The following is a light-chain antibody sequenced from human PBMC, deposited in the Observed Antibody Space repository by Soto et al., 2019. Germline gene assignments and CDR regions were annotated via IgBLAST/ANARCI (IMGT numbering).Light chain of an antibody. J-gene: IGKJ1*01. CDR2: DAS. CDR3: QQSNNWPWT. V-gene: IGKV3-15*01. CDR1: QSVSGK. Sequence: EVLMTQSPATLSVSPGERATLSCRASQSVSGKLAWYQQKPGQAPRLLIYDASTRATGIPARFSGSGSGTEFTLTISSLQYEDFPVYYCQQSNNWPWTFGQGTKVDIK.